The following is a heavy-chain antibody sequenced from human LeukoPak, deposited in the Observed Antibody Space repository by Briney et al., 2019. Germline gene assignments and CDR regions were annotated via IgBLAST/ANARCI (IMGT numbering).Heavy chain of an antibody. J-gene: IGHJ5*02. Sequence: SETLSLTCTASGGSISSYYWSWIRQPPGKGLEWIGYIYYSGSTNYNPSLRSRVTISVDTSKNQFSLKLSSVTAADTAVYYCARVVVVAARGDWFDPWGQGTLVTDSS. CDR2: IYYSGST. D-gene: IGHD2-15*01. CDR1: GGSISSYY. CDR3: ARVVVVAARGDWFDP. V-gene: IGHV4-59*01.